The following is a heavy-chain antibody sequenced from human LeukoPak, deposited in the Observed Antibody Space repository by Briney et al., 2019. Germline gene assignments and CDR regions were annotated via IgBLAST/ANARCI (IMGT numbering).Heavy chain of an antibody. Sequence: PGGSLRLSCAASGFTFSSYPMHWVRQAPGKGLEWVTLISYDGSNKYYAGSVKGRFTISRDISKNTLYLQMNSLRAEDTAVYYCARTTWARSGLDYFDYWGQGTLVTVSS. CDR2: ISYDGSNK. CDR3: ARTTWARSGLDYFDY. CDR1: GFTFSSYP. D-gene: IGHD4-11*01. J-gene: IGHJ4*02. V-gene: IGHV3-30-3*01.